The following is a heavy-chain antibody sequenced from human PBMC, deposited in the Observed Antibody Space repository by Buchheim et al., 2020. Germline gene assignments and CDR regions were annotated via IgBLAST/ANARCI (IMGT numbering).Heavy chain of an antibody. CDR1: GGSMSGYY. Sequence: QVQLQESGPGLVKPSETLSLTCTVSGGSMSGYYWSWVRRPPGKGLEWIGYIYYSGSANYNPSLRSRVTLSVDTPKNELSLKLKSVTAADTAVYYCARHVKEGAMAYGGLDVWGQGTT. CDR2: IYYSGSA. V-gene: IGHV4-59*08. D-gene: IGHD2-8*01. J-gene: IGHJ6*02. CDR3: ARHVKEGAMAYGGLDV.